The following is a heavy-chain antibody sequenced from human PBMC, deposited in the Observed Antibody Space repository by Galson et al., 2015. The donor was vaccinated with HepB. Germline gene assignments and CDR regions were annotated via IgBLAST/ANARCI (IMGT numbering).Heavy chain of an antibody. CDR2: IKTKTDGGTT. D-gene: IGHD1-26*01. Sequence: SLRLSCAASGFTFSNAWMSWVRQAPGKGLEWVGRIKTKTDGGTTDYAAPGKGRFTISRDDSTNTLYLQMNSRKTEDTAVYYCTTDRAGGGYPYFQHWGQATLVTVSS. J-gene: IGHJ1*01. V-gene: IGHV3-15*01. CDR3: TTDRAGGGYPYFQH. CDR1: GFTFSNAW.